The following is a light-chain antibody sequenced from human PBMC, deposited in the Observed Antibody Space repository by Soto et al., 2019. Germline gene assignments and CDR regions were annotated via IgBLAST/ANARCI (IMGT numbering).Light chain of an antibody. V-gene: IGKV3-20*01. J-gene: IGKJ1*01. CDR2: GTS. CDR3: QQFGDSPWT. Sequence: EIVLTQSPGTLSLSPGERATLSCRASQSISNTYLAWYQQKPGQAPRLLIYGTSRRATGIPDRFSGSGSGTDFTLTITILEPEDSAVYYCQQFGDSPWTFGQGTKVNIK. CDR1: QSISNTY.